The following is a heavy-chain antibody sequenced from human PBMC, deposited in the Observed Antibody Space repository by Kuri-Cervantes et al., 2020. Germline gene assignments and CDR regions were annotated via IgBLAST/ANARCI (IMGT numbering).Heavy chain of an antibody. CDR3: ARDQGSSTLWYYYGMDV. CDR2: IYYSGST. V-gene: IGHV4-59*01. D-gene: IGHD6-6*01. J-gene: IGHJ6*02. CDR1: GGSISSYY. Sequence: GSLRLSCTVSGGSISSYYWSWIRQPPGKGLEWIGYIYYSGSTSYNPSLKSRVTISVDTSKNQFSLKLSSVTAADTAVYYCARDQGSSTLWYYYGMDVWGQGTTVTVSS.